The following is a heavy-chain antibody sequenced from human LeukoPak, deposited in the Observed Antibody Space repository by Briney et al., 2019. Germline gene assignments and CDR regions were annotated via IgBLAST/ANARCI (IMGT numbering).Heavy chain of an antibody. V-gene: IGHV3-73*01. CDR2: IRSKPNNYAT. CDR3: ARGYDYVGNIDS. D-gene: IGHD3-16*01. Sequence: GGSLRLSCGASGSDFSASAMHWVRQAPGKGLEWVGRIRSKPNNYATAVIVSVRGRFTIARDDSKNTAYLQMNNVQTEDTALYYCARGYDYVGNIDSWGQGTLVIVSS. J-gene: IGHJ4*02. CDR1: GSDFSASA.